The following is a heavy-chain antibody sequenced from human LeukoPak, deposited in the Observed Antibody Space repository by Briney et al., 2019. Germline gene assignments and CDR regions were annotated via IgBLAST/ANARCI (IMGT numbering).Heavy chain of an antibody. CDR1: GFTFSSYS. V-gene: IGHV3-73*01. J-gene: IGHJ4*02. D-gene: IGHD3-22*01. Sequence: GGSLRLSCAASGFTFSSYSMNWVRQASGKGLEWVGRIRSKANSYATAYAASVKGRFTISRDDSKNTAYLQMNSLKTEDTAVYYCTSYDRGGYYDFDYWGQGALVTVSS. CDR2: IRSKANSYAT. CDR3: TSYDRGGYYDFDY.